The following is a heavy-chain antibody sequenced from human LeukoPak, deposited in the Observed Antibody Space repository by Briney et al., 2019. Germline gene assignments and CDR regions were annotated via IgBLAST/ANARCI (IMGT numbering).Heavy chain of an antibody. Sequence: ASVKVSCKASGHTFVSYGISWVRQAPGQGLEWMGWISGYNGKINYAQKLQGRVTMTTDTSTSTAYMELSSLRSDDTAVYYCARDRSIAALDWFDPWGQGTLVTVSS. CDR3: ARDRSIAALDWFDP. CDR1: GHTFVSYG. J-gene: IGHJ5*02. V-gene: IGHV1-18*01. CDR2: ISGYNGKI. D-gene: IGHD6-6*01.